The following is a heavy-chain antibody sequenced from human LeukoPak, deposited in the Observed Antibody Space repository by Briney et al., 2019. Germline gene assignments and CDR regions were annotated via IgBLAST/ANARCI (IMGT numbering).Heavy chain of an antibody. Sequence: ASVKVSCKTSGYTFTSYGISWVRQAPGQGLEWMGWISAYNGSTNYAQKLQGRVTMTEDTSTDTAYMELSSLRSEDTAVYYCATVFRPYSNYVEYWGQGTLVTVSS. V-gene: IGHV1-18*01. CDR1: GYTFTSYG. J-gene: IGHJ4*02. CDR2: ISAYNGST. D-gene: IGHD4-11*01. CDR3: ATVFRPYSNYVEY.